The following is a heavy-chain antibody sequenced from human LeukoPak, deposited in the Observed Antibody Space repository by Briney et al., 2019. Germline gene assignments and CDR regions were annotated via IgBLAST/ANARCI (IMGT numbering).Heavy chain of an antibody. D-gene: IGHD4-11*01. J-gene: IGHJ4*02. Sequence: ASVKVSCKASGYTFTSYGISWVRQAPGQGLEWMGWISAYNGNTNYAQKLQGRVTMTTDTSTSTAYMELRSLRSDDTAVYYCARDKSFYSHGEIPDYWGQGTLVTVSS. CDR3: ARDKSFYSHGEIPDY. CDR2: ISAYNGNT. CDR1: GYTFTSYG. V-gene: IGHV1-18*01.